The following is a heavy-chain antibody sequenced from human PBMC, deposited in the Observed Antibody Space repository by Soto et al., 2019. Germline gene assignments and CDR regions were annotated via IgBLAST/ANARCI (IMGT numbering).Heavy chain of an antibody. J-gene: IGHJ4*02. V-gene: IGHV1-18*01. CDR2: ISAYNGNT. CDR1: GYTFTNYG. D-gene: IGHD3-22*01. CDR3: ARELNTDSSAYYSFAY. Sequence: ASVKVSCKASGYTFTNYGIHWVRQAPGQGLEWMGWISAYNGNTNYAQKLQGRVTMTTDTSTSTAYIELRSLRSDDTAVYYCARELNTDSSAYYSFAYWGQGTLVTVSS.